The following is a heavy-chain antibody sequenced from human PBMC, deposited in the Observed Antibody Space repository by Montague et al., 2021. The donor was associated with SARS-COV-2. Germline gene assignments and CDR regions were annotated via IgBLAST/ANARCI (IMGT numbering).Heavy chain of an antibody. CDR3: ARSGYNGYDILDY. J-gene: IGHJ4*02. CDR1: GFSFNRYA. V-gene: IGHV3-23*01. Sequence: SLRLSCAASGFSFNRYAMSWVRQAPGKGPEWVTGITSGGGDSHYADSVEGRFTISRDNSRDTLYLQMDSLRVEDTAVYYCARSGYNGYDILDYWGQGTLVTVSS. D-gene: IGHD5-12*01. CDR2: ITSGGGDS.